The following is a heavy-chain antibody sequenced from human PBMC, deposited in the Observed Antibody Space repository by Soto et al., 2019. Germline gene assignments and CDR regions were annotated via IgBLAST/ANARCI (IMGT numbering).Heavy chain of an antibody. CDR3: ARDQAKQLAIYHFDY. Sequence: GGSLRLSCAASGFTFSSYGIHWVRQTPGKGLEWVAIISFDGSNKFYADSVKGRFTVSRDNSRNMVSLQMNSLRAEDSGVYYCARDQAKQLAIYHFDYWGQGTQVTVSS. CDR2: ISFDGSNK. J-gene: IGHJ4*02. D-gene: IGHD2-2*02. V-gene: IGHV3-30*12. CDR1: GFTFSSYG.